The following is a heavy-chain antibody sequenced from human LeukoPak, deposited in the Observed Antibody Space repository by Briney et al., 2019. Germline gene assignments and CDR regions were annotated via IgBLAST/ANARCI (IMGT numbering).Heavy chain of an antibody. CDR2: ISSNGGST. J-gene: IGHJ4*02. D-gene: IGHD5-12*01. CDR3: VKDGSGYDYEGYYFDY. Sequence: GGSLRLSCAASGFTFSSYAMHWVRQAPGKGLEYVSAISSNGGSTYYADSVKGRFTISRDNSKNTLYLQMSSLRAEDTAVYHCVKDGSGYDYEGYYFDYWGQGTLVTVSS. V-gene: IGHV3-64D*06. CDR1: GFTFSSYA.